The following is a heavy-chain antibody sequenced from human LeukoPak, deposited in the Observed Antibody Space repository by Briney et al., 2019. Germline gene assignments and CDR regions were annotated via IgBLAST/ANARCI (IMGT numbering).Heavy chain of an antibody. V-gene: IGHV1-46*01. CDR2: SNPSGGST. J-gene: IGHJ5*02. D-gene: IGHD6-13*01. CDR3: ARDALYSSSLFGLAKNWFDP. CDR1: GYTFTSYY. Sequence: GASVKVSCKASGYTFTSYYMHWVRQAPGQGLESVGISNPSGGSTSYAQKFQGRVTMTRDTSTSIVYMELSSLRSEDTAVYYCARDALYSSSLFGLAKNWFDPWGQGTLVTVSS.